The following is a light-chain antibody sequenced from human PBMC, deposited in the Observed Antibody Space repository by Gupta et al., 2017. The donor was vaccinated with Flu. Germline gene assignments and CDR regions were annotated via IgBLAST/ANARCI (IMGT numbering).Light chain of an antibody. Sequence: QSALTQPASVSGSPGQSITISCTGISGNVGTYNLVSWYQVHPAKAPKLIIYEGNRRPSGVSHRFSGSTDGTTASLTISGLQAEDEADYYCCSFGGSNIRVFGGGTKVTVL. CDR1: SGNVGTYNL. V-gene: IGLV2-23*01. J-gene: IGLJ3*02. CDR2: EGN. CDR3: CSFGGSNIRV.